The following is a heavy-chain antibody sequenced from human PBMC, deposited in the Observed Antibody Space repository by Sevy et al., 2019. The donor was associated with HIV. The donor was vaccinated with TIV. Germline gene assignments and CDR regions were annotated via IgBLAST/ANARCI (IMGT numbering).Heavy chain of an antibody. J-gene: IGHJ4*02. V-gene: IGHV1-2*06. CDR3: ARYGCSSTSCLDY. Sequence: ASVKVSCEASGYTFTGYYMHWVRQAPGQGLEWMGRINPNSGGTNYAQKFQGRVTMTRDTSISTAYMELSRLRSDDTAVYYCARYGCSSTSCLDYWGQGTLVTVSS. CDR1: GYTFTGYY. D-gene: IGHD2-2*01. CDR2: INPNSGGT.